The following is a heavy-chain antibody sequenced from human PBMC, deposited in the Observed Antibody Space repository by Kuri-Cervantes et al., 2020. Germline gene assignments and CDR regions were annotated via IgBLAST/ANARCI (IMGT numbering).Heavy chain of an antibody. D-gene: IGHD3-10*01. CDR2: ISGSGGST. CDR1: GFTFSSYA. Sequence: LSLTCAASGFTFSSYAMSWVRQAPGKGLEWVSAISGSGGSTYYADSVKGRFTISRDNSKNTLYLQMNSLRAEDTAVYYCARDGRITMVRGVIKAYYGMDVWGQGTTVTVSS. CDR3: ARDGRITMVRGVIKAYYGMDV. V-gene: IGHV3-23*01. J-gene: IGHJ6*02.